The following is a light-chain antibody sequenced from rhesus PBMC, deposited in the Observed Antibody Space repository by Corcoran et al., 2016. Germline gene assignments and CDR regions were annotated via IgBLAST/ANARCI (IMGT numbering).Light chain of an antibody. J-gene: IGKJ4*01. V-gene: IGKV1-66*01. CDR1: QDIYNY. Sequence: DIQMTQSPSSLSASVGDRVTITCRASQDIYNYLNWYQQKPGEAPRPLIYSVSSLATRVPSRFSGSRSRTDYTLTISNLQPEDIATYYCQQHQKLPVTFGGETKVGL. CDR2: SVS. CDR3: QQHQKLPVT.